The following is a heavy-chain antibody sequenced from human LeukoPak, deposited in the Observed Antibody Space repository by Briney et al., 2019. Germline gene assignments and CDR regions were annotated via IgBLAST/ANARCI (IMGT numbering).Heavy chain of an antibody. J-gene: IGHJ4*02. Sequence: GGSLRLSCAASGFTFSSYSVNWVRQAPGKGLEWVSSISSSSSYIYYADSVKGRFTISRDNAKNSLYLQMNSLRAEDTAVYYCARYNWNYAYYFDYWGQGTLVTVSS. D-gene: IGHD1-7*01. V-gene: IGHV3-21*01. CDR3: ARYNWNYAYYFDY. CDR2: ISSSSSYI. CDR1: GFTFSSYS.